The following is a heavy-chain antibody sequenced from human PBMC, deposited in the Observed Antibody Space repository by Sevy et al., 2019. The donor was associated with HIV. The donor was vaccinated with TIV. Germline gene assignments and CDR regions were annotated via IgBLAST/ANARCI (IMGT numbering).Heavy chain of an antibody. V-gene: IGHV3-23*01. CDR2: ISGGGGST. CDR3: AKAPGYDSLTGYYALFDH. D-gene: IGHD3-9*01. J-gene: IGHJ4*02. CDR1: GFTFSSYA. Sequence: GGSLRLSCAASGFTFSSYAMHWVRQAPGKGLEWVSTISGGGGSTYYADSVKGRFSISRDNSKNTLYLQLNSLRAEDTAVYYGAKAPGYDSLTGYYALFDHWGQGTLVTVSS.